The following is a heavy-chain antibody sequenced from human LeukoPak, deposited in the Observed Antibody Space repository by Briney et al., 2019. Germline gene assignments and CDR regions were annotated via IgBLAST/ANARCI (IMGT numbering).Heavy chain of an antibody. V-gene: IGHV3-66*02. CDR1: GFTVSSNY. D-gene: IGHD3-3*01. CDR3: ARDSPPYYDFWSGYYDY. Sequence: GGSLRLSCAASGFTVSSNYMSWVRQAPGKGLEWVSVIYSGGRTYYADSVKGRFTISRDNSKNTLYLQMNSLRAEDTAVYYCARDSPPYYDFWSGYYDYWGQGTLVTVSS. J-gene: IGHJ4*02. CDR2: IYSGGRT.